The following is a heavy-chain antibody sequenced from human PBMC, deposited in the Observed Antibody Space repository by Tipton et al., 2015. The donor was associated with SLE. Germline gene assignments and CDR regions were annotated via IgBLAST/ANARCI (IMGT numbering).Heavy chain of an antibody. CDR2: IYYSGST. CDR1: GGSISSHY. J-gene: IGHJ5*02. Sequence: TLSLTCTVSGGSISSHYWSWIRQPPGKGLEWIGYIYYSGSTNYDPSLKSRVTISVDTSKNQFSLKLSSVTAADTAVYYCARDLRDTDNWFDPWGQGTLVTGSS. V-gene: IGHV4-59*11. CDR3: ARDLRDTDNWFDP.